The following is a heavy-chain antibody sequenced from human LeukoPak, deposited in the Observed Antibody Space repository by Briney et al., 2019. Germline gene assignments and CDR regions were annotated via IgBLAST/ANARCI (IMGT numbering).Heavy chain of an antibody. V-gene: IGHV3-23*01. CDR1: GFTFTSDG. CDR2: LSGSGSTT. Sequence: PEGSLRLSCAASGFTFTSDGMSWVRQAPGKGLEWVSALSGSGSTTYYADSVKGRFTISRDNSKNTLFLEMNSLRVEDTAVYYCAKAGYSSSWPLDYWGQGTQVTVSS. J-gene: IGHJ4*02. D-gene: IGHD6-13*01. CDR3: AKAGYSSSWPLDY.